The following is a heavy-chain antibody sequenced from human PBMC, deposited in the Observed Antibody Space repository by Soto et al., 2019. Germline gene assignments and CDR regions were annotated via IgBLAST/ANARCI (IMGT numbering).Heavy chain of an antibody. V-gene: IGHV2-5*02. CDR2: IYWDDDK. D-gene: IGHD3-3*01. J-gene: IGHJ4*02. CDR3: AHRVLRTVFGLVTTTAIYFDF. CDR1: GFSLTTSGVG. Sequence: QITLNESGPTVVRPTETLTLTCRFSGFSLTTSGVGVGWIRQSPGKAPEWLALIYWDDDKRYSASLKSRLNITKDISKNQVVLTVSDLDPTDTATYYCAHRVLRTVFGLVTTTAIYFDFWGQGTPVAVSS.